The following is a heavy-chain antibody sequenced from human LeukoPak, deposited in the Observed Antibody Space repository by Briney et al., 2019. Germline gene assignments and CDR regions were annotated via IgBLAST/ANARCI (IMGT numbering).Heavy chain of an antibody. CDR2: IYTSGST. V-gene: IGHV4-4*07. CDR1: GGSISCCY. J-gene: IGHJ3*02. Sequence: SETLSLTCTVSGGSISCCYGSWLRQPAGKGLEWIGRIYTSGSTNYNPSLKSRVTMSVDTSKNHFSLKLSSVTAADTAVYYCARDREFDDAFDIWGQGTMVTVSS. CDR3: ARDREFDDAFDI. D-gene: IGHD3-10*01.